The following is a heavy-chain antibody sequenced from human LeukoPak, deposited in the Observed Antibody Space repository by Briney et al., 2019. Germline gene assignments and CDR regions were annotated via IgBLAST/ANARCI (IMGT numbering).Heavy chain of an antibody. J-gene: IGHJ3*02. D-gene: IGHD2-2*01. Sequence: GGSLRLSCAASGITLSRYSMSWVRQAPGKGLEWVANIKQDGSEKYYVDSVKGRFTISRDNAKNSLYLQMNSLRAEDTAVYYCARERPAAILGEFGGEAFDIWGQGTRVTVSS. CDR1: GITLSRYS. V-gene: IGHV3-7*01. CDR2: IKQDGSEK. CDR3: ARERPAAILGEFGGEAFDI.